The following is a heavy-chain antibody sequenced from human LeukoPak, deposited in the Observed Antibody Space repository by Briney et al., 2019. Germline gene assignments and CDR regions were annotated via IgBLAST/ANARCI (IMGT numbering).Heavy chain of an antibody. D-gene: IGHD6-19*01. Sequence: QSGGSLRLSCAASGFTFSSYAMSWVRQAPGKGLEWVSAISGSGGSAYYADSVKGRFTISRDNSKNTLYLQMNSLRAEDTAVYYCAKDHTRSSGWDWYFDLWGRGTLVTVSS. V-gene: IGHV3-23*01. J-gene: IGHJ2*01. CDR1: GFTFSSYA. CDR3: AKDHTRSSGWDWYFDL. CDR2: ISGSGGSA.